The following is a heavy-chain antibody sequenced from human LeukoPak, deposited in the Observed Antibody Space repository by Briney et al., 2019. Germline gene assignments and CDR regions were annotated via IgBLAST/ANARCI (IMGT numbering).Heavy chain of an antibody. CDR1: GFTFSSYA. CDR3: AKEGWGGLPVY. V-gene: IGHV3-23*01. Sequence: GGPLRLSCAASGFTFSSYAMSWVRQAPGKGLEWVSAISGSGGRKYYVDSVKGRFTISRDNSKNTLYLQKNSLRAEDTAVYYWAKEGWGGLPVYWGQGTLVTVSS. D-gene: IGHD5-12*01. CDR2: ISGSGGRK. J-gene: IGHJ4*02.